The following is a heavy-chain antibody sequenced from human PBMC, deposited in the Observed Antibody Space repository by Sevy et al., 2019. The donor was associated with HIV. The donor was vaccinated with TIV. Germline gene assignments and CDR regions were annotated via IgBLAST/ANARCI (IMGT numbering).Heavy chain of an antibody. V-gene: IGHV1-2*02. CDR3: ARTVYIRDFYFDY. CDR2: INPNSGGT. J-gene: IGHJ4*02. D-gene: IGHD1-20*01. Sequence: ASVKVSCKASGYTFTDYYIHWVRQAPGQGLEWMGWINPNSGGTNYAQKFQGRVTMTRDTPISTAYMGLGRLRSDDTAVYYCARTVYIRDFYFDYWGQGTLVTVSS. CDR1: GYTFTDYY.